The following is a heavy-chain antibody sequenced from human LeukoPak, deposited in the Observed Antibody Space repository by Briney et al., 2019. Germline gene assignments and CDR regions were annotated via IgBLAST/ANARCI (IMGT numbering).Heavy chain of an antibody. D-gene: IGHD5-18*01. V-gene: IGHV4-34*01. CDR3: ARVRTGVWLRARGFDY. CDR2: INHSGST. J-gene: IGHJ4*02. CDR1: GGSFSGYY. Sequence: SETLSLTCAVYGGSFSGYYWSWIRQPPGKGLEWIGEINHSGSTNYNPSLKSRVTISVDTSKNQFSLKLSSVTAADTAVYYCARVRTGVWLRARGFDYWGQGTLVTVSS.